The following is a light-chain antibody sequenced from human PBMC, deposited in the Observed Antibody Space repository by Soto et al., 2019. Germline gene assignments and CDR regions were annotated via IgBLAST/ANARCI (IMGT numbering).Light chain of an antibody. J-gene: IGKJ4*01. V-gene: IGKV3-11*01. CDR1: QSISYY. Sequence: VLTQSPDSLSLSPGERATLSCKASQSISYYLAWYQQKPGQPPRLLIYDASNRATGIPARFSGSGSGTDFTLTISSLEPEAFAVYYSKQRRDWPPTFGGGSKLEI. CDR3: KQRRDWPPT. CDR2: DAS.